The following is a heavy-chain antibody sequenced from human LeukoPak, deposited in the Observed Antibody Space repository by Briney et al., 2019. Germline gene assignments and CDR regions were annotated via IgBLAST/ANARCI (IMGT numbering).Heavy chain of an antibody. D-gene: IGHD3-10*01. CDR1: GFTFSSYW. V-gene: IGHV3-7*01. J-gene: IGHJ4*02. Sequence: GGSLRLSCAASGFTFSSYWMSWVRQAPGKGLEWVANIKQDGSEKYYVDSVKGRFTISRDNAKNSLYLQMNSLRAEDTAVYYCARRGYYGSGGTFDYWGQGTLVTVSS. CDR3: ARRGYYGSGGTFDY. CDR2: IKQDGSEK.